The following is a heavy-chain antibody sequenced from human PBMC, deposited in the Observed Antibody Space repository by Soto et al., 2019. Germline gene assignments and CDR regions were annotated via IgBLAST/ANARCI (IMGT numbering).Heavy chain of an antibody. J-gene: IGHJ6*02. CDR2: INHSGST. CDR3: ARGNHFWSGYPVYYYYGMDV. D-gene: IGHD3-3*02. Sequence: SETLSLTCAVYGGSFSGYYWSWIRQPPGKGLEWIGEINHSGSTNYNPSLKSRVTISVDTSKNQFSLKLSSVTAADTAVYYCARGNHFWSGYPVYYYYGMDVWGQGTTVTVSS. CDR1: GGSFSGYY. V-gene: IGHV4-34*01.